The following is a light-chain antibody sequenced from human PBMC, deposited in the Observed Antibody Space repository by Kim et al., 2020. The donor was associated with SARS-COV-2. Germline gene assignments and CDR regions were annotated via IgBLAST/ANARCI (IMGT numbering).Light chain of an antibody. Sequence: QSALTQPASVSGSPGESITISCSGSSSDIGGYNYVSWYQQHPDKAPKIMIYDVTKRPPGVSDRFSGSKSANMACLTISGLQAEDEADYYCSSYTTSTAVVFGGGTQLTVL. J-gene: IGLJ2*01. V-gene: IGLV2-14*03. CDR2: DVT. CDR1: SSDIGGYNY. CDR3: SSYTTSTAVV.